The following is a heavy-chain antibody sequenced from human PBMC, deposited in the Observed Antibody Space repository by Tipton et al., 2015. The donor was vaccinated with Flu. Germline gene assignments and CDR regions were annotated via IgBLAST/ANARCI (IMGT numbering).Heavy chain of an antibody. D-gene: IGHD6-19*01. CDR3: VRTLGGAGAY. V-gene: IGHV3-74*01. Sequence: SLRLSCAASRFTFSPYAFYWVRQAPGKGLEWVSHSNYDGSTTHYADSVKGRFTISRDNAKSMVYLQMNSLRAEDSAVYYCVRTLGGAGAYWGRGTLVTVSS. CDR2: SNYDGSTT. CDR1: RFTFSPYA. J-gene: IGHJ4*02.